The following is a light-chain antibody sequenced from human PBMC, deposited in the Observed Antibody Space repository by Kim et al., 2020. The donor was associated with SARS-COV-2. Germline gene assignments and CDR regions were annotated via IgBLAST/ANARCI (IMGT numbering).Light chain of an antibody. J-gene: IGLJ2*01. CDR2: SVS. CDR3: QVWDSSSDHVV. CDR1: NVRCTS. Sequence: PVKTPMCTGGGNNVRCTSVHWYHQKPGQPPVLVIYSVSDRPSGIPERFSGSNSGNTATLTISRVEAGDEADYYCQVWDSSSDHVVFGGGTQLTVL. V-gene: IGLV3-21*04.